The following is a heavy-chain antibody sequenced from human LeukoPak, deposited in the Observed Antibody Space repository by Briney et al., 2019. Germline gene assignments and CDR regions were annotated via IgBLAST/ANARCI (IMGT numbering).Heavy chain of an antibody. CDR2: ISAYNGNT. CDR1: GYTFTIYG. J-gene: IGHJ6*02. D-gene: IGHD3-22*01. V-gene: IGHV1-18*01. CDR3: ARANYYDSSGYYYVGNYYYGMDV. Sequence: ASVKVSFKASGYTFTIYGISWVRQAPGQGPEWMGWISAYNGNTNYAQKLQGRVTMTTDTSTSTAYMELRSLRSDDTAVYYCARANYYDSSGYYYVGNYYYGMDVWGQGTTVTVSS.